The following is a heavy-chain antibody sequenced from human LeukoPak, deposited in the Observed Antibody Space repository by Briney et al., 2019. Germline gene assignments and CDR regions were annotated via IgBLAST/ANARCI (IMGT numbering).Heavy chain of an antibody. V-gene: IGHV4-39*01. CDR2: IYYSGSI. CDR1: GGSITSSSYY. Sequence: SETLSLTCTVSGGSITSSSYYSGWIRQPPGKGLEWIGSIYYSGSIYYNPSLKSRVTISVDPSKNQFSLKLSSVTAADTAVYYCARVDPPASIWGQGTLVTVSS. J-gene: IGHJ4*02. CDR3: ARVDPPASI. D-gene: IGHD5-12*01.